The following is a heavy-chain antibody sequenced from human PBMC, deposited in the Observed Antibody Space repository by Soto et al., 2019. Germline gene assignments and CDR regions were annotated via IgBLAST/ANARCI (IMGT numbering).Heavy chain of an antibody. J-gene: IGHJ6*02. V-gene: IGHV1-46*01. CDR1: GYTFTSYY. D-gene: IGHD1-7*01. CDR2: INPSGGST. Sequence: ASVKVSCKASGYTFTSYYMHWVRQAPGQGLEWMGIINPSGGSTSYAQKFQGRVTMTRDTSTSTAYMELSSLRSEDTAVYYCARGKAGTTPLDYSPYGMDVWGQGIIVTVSS. CDR3: ARGKAGTTPLDYSPYGMDV.